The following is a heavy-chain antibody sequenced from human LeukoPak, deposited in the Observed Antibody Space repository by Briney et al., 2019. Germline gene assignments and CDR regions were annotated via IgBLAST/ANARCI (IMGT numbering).Heavy chain of an antibody. CDR1: GGSVSSGSYY. J-gene: IGHJ4*02. V-gene: IGHV4-61*01. Sequence: SETLSLTCTVSGGSVSSGSYYWSWIRQPPGKGLEWIGYIYYSGSTNYNPSLKSRVTISVDTSKNQLSLRLTSVTAADTAVYYCARKGSGWHTLEYWGQGTLVTVSS. D-gene: IGHD6-19*01. CDR3: ARKGSGWHTLEY. CDR2: IYYSGST.